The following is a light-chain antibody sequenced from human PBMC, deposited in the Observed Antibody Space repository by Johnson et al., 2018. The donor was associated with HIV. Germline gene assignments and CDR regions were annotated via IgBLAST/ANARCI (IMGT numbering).Light chain of an antibody. Sequence: QSVLTPPPSVSAAPGQKVTISCSGSSSNIGNNYVSWYQQLPGTAPKLLIYDNPKRPSGIPDRFSGSKSGTSVTLSITGLQTGDEADYYCGTWDTSLSVYVFGTGTKVTVL. CDR1: SSNIGNNY. CDR2: DNP. V-gene: IGLV1-51*01. J-gene: IGLJ1*01. CDR3: GTWDTSLSVYV.